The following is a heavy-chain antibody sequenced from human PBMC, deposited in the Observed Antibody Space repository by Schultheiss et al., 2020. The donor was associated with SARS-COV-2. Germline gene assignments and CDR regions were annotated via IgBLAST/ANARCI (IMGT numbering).Heavy chain of an antibody. V-gene: IGHV3-30*03. Sequence: GGSLRLSCAASGFTFSSYGMHWVRQAPGKGLEWVAVISYDGSNKYYADSVKGRFTISRDNSKNTLYLQMNSLRAEDTAVYYCARDLSGSGYFYWGQGTLVTVSS. CDR1: GFTFSSYG. J-gene: IGHJ4*02. CDR3: ARDLSGSGYFY. CDR2: ISYDGSNK. D-gene: IGHD3-22*01.